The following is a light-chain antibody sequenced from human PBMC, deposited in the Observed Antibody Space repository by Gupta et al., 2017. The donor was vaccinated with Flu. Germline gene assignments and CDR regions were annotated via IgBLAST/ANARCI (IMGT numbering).Light chain of an antibody. V-gene: IGKV4-1*01. Sequence: DIVMTQSPDSLAVSLGERATINCKSSQSGLYSSNNKNYLAWYQQKPGQPPKLLIYWASTRESGVPDRFSGRGSGTDFTLTISSLQAEDVAVYYCQQEHSTPLTFGQGTKVEIK. CDR3: QQEHSTPLT. J-gene: IGKJ1*01. CDR2: WAS. CDR1: QSGLYSSNNKNY.